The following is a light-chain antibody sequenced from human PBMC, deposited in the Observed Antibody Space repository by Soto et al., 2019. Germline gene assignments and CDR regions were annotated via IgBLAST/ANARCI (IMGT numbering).Light chain of an antibody. CDR2: AAS. CDR1: QSVSNNY. J-gene: IGKJ4*01. Sequence: EIVLTQSPGTLSLSPGERATLSCRASQSVSNNYLAWYQQKPGQAPRLLIYAASSRATGIPDRFSGSGSGTDFTLTISRLEPEDFAVYYCQQYGSSLALTFGGGTKVEFK. CDR3: QQYGSSLALT. V-gene: IGKV3-20*01.